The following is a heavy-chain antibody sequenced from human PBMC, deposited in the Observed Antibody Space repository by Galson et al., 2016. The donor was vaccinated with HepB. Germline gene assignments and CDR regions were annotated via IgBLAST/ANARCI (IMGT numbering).Heavy chain of an antibody. CDR2: ISFDGNNN. CDR1: GFTFSSHA. V-gene: IGHV3-30-3*01. CDR3: ARGGNYQLPPL. J-gene: IGHJ4*02. D-gene: IGHD2-2*01. Sequence: SLRLSCAASGFTFSSHAMHWVRQAPGKGLEWLAVISFDGNNNFYMDSVKGRFTLSRDNSKNTAFLQMNSLRVDDTGVYYCARGGNYQLPPLWGPGTRVTVS.